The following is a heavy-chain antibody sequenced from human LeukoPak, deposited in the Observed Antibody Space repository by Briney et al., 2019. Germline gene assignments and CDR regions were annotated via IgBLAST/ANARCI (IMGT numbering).Heavy chain of an antibody. J-gene: IGHJ4*02. CDR2: IWYDGSNQ. Sequence: PGGSLRLSCAASGFTFSNHGMHWVRQAPGKGLEWVAVIWYDGSNQYYADSVKGRFTISRDNSKNTLYLQMNSLRAEDTAVYYCARDSTIGKFDYWGQGTLVTVSS. CDR1: GFTFSNHG. D-gene: IGHD3-9*01. CDR3: ARDSTIGKFDY. V-gene: IGHV3-33*01.